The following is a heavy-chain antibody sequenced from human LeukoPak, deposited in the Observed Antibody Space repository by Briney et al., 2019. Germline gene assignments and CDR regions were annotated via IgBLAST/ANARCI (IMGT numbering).Heavy chain of an antibody. V-gene: IGHV3-53*01. J-gene: IGHJ4*02. Sequence: GGSLRLSCAASGFTFSSYSMNWVRQAPGKGLEWVSILYGGGTTYYADSVKGRFTISRDHSKNTVYLQMNSLRADDTAVYYCARDWGFDYWGQGTMVTVSS. CDR3: ARDWGFDY. D-gene: IGHD3-16*01. CDR1: GFTFSSYS. CDR2: LYGGGTT.